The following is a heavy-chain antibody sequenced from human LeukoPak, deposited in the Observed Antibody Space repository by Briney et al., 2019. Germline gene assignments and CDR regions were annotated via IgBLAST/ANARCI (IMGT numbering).Heavy chain of an antibody. CDR3: ARSRLRLGELSN. D-gene: IGHD3-16*02. CDR2: IYYSGST. J-gene: IGHJ4*02. CDR1: GGSVSSGSYY. Sequence: SETLSLTCTVSGGSVSSGSYYWSWIRQPPGKGLEWIGYIYYSGSTNYNPSLKSRVTISLDTSKNQFSLKLSSVTAADTAVYYCARSRLRLGELSNWGQGTLVTVSS. V-gene: IGHV4-61*01.